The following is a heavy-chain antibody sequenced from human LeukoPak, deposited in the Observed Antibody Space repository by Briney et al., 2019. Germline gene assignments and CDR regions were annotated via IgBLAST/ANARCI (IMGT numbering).Heavy chain of an antibody. J-gene: IGHJ4*02. Sequence: GGSLRLSCAASGFTVSSNYMSWVRQAPGKGLEWVSVIYSGGNTFYADFVKGRFTISRDNSKNTLYLQMNSLRAEDTAMYYCARDFSWSGFFDYWGQGTLVTVPS. CDR3: ARDFSWSGFFDY. V-gene: IGHV3-53*01. CDR1: GFTVSSNY. D-gene: IGHD3-3*01. CDR2: IYSGGNT.